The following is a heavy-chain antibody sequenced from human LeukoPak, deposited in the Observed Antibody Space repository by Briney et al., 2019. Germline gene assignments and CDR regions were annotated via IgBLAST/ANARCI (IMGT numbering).Heavy chain of an antibody. CDR1: GGSISRTTYY. V-gene: IGHV4-39*01. D-gene: IGHD5-24*01. J-gene: IGHJ4*02. CDR2: LFYGGDT. Sequence: KPSETLSLTCTVSGGSISRTTYYRGWIRQPPGRGLEWIGGLFYGGDTYYNPSLKSRVTISADTSKNQFSLKVTSMTAADTGVYFCARGGHNYAAAYWGQGTLVTVSS. CDR3: ARGGHNYAAAY.